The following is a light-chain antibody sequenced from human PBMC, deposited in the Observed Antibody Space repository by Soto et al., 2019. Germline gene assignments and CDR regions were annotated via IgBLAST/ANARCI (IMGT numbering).Light chain of an antibody. J-gene: IGLJ2*01. CDR2: EVV. V-gene: IGLV2-23*01. CDR3: CSYAGSSNLL. Sequence: QSALTQPASVSGSPGQSITISCTGTSSDVGSYNFVSWYQQHPGKAPTLMIYEVVKRPSGISNRFSGSKSGNTASLTISGLQAEDEADYFCCSYAGSSNLLFGGGTTLTVL. CDR1: SSDVGSYNF.